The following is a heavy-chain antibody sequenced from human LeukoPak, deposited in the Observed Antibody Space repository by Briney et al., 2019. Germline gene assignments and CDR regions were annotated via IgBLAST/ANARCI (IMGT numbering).Heavy chain of an antibody. J-gene: IGHJ3*02. CDR1: GYIFTNYY. Sequence: ASVKVSCKASGYIFTNYYMYWVRQAPGHGLEWMGVINPSGGSTSYAQRFQGRVTMTRDTSTSTVYMELTRLRSDDTAVYYCATGDYSGTKPDPIDMWGQGKMVTVSS. D-gene: IGHD3-10*01. V-gene: IGHV1-46*01. CDR2: INPSGGST. CDR3: ATGDYSGTKPDPIDM.